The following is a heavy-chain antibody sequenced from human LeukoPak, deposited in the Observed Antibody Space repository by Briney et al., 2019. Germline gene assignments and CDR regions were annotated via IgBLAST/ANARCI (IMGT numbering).Heavy chain of an antibody. CDR3: AKDNIEYSSSYQFDY. D-gene: IGHD6-6*01. V-gene: IGHV3-23*01. CDR2: ISGSGGST. J-gene: IGHJ4*02. CDR1: GFTFSSYA. Sequence: GRSLRLSCAASGFTFSSYAMSWVRQAPGKGLEWVSAISGSGGSTYYADSVKGRFTISRDNSKNTLYLQMNSLRAEDTAVYYCAKDNIEYSSSYQFDYWGQGTLVTVSS.